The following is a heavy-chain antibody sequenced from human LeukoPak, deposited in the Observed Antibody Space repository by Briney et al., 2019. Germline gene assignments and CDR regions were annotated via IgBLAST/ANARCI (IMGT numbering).Heavy chain of an antibody. D-gene: IGHD3-22*01. CDR1: GYTFTSYG. CDR3: ATAPISPDYYDSSGYSNNWFDP. Sequence: ASVKVSCKASGYTFTSYGISWVRQAPGQGVEWMGWISAYNGNTNYAQKLQGRVTMTTDTSTSTAYMKLSSLRSEDTAVYYCATAPISPDYYDSSGYSNNWFDPWGQGTLVTVSS. CDR2: ISAYNGNT. J-gene: IGHJ5*02. V-gene: IGHV1-18*01.